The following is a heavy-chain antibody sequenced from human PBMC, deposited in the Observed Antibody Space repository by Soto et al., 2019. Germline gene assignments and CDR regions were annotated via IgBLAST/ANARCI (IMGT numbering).Heavy chain of an antibody. CDR2: IRGSGGSR. V-gene: IGHV3-23*01. Sequence: GGSLTLLCAGSGFNFSSFAMIWVRHARGRGLEWVSNIRGSGGSRFYADSVKGRFTLTRDNSKDTVYLQMNSLRVEDTAFYYCAKEGTAEWIHYYYPTDVWGRGTPVTVSS. J-gene: IGHJ6*02. D-gene: IGHD5-18*01. CDR1: GFNFSSFA. CDR3: AKEGTAEWIHYYYPTDV.